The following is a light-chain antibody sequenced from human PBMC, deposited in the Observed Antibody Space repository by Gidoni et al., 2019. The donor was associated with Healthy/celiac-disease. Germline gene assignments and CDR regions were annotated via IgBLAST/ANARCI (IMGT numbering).Light chain of an antibody. J-gene: IGLJ3*02. Sequence: QSVLTHPPSASGTPGQRVTISCSGSSAHIGSNYVYWYQQLPGTAPKLLIYRNTQRPSGVPDRFSGSKSGTSASLAISGLRSEDEADYYCAAWDDSLSGWVFGGGTKLTVL. V-gene: IGLV1-47*01. CDR3: AAWDDSLSGWV. CDR2: RNT. CDR1: SAHIGSNY.